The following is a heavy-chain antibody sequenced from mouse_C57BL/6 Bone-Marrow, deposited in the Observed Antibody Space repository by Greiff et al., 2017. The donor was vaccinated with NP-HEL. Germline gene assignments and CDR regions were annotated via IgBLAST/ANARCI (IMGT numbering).Heavy chain of an antibody. CDR1: GFTFSDYG. D-gene: IGHD2-4*01. CDR3: ARRKVYYDYDVDWYFDV. V-gene: IGHV5-15*04. J-gene: IGHJ1*03. CDR2: ISNLAYSI. Sequence: EVTLVESGGGLVQPGGSLKLSCAASGFTFSDYGMAWVRQAPRKGPEWVAFISNLAYSIYYADTVTGRFTIPRENAKNTLYLKMSSLRSEDTAMYYCARRKVYYDYDVDWYFDVWGTGTTVTVSS.